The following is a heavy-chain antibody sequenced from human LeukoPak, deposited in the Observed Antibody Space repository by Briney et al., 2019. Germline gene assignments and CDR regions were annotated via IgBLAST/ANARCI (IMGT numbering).Heavy chain of an antibody. Sequence: GGSLRLSCTASGFNFGNYAMSWVRQAPGKGLEWLGFIRSKASGGAIEYDPSVDGRFTISRDDSKSIAYLQMTSLKTEDTATYFCTREVDGMSAYWGQGTLVTVSS. J-gene: IGHJ4*02. D-gene: IGHD1-14*01. V-gene: IGHV3-49*04. CDR1: GFNFGNYA. CDR2: IRSKASGGAI. CDR3: TREVDGMSAY.